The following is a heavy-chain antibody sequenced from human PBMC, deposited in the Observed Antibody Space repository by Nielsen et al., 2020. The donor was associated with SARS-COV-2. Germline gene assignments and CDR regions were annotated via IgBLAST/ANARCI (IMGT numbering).Heavy chain of an antibody. J-gene: IGHJ6*03. D-gene: IGHD4-17*01. CDR1: GDRVSSSSAA. Sequence: SQTLSLTCAISGDRVSSSSAAWNWIRQSPSRGLEWLGRTYYRSKWYNDYAVSVKSRITINPDTSKNQFSLHLNSVTPEDTALYYCARARGAYGDYYYYYYTDVWGKGTTVTVSS. CDR3: ARARGAYGDYYYYYYTDV. V-gene: IGHV6-1*01. CDR2: TYYRSKWYN.